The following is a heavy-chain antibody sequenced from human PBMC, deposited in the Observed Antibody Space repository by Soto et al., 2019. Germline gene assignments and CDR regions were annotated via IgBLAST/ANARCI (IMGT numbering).Heavy chain of an antibody. V-gene: IGHV1-18*01. CDR3: ARDTPPTDY. J-gene: IGHJ4*02. CDR2: ISAYNTNT. Sequence: QVQLVQSGAEVKKPGASVKVSCKTSGYTFTSYHISWVRQAPGQGLERMGWISAYNTNTNYAQKFQGRVTMTTDTLTSTAYMELRSLRSDGAAVYYCARDTPPTDYWGQGTLVTVSS. CDR1: GYTFTSYH.